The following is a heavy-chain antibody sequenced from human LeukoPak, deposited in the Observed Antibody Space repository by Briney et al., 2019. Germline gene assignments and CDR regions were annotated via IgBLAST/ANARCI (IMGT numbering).Heavy chain of an antibody. CDR3: ANDRQWLNGMDV. J-gene: IGHJ6*02. CDR1: GFTLSRTG. Sequence: GRSLRLSGAASGFTLSRTGMHWVRQAPGKGLEWVAVISYDGSNKYYADSVKGRFTISRDNSKNTLYLQMNSLKAEDTALYYCANDRQWLNGMDVWGQGTTVTVSS. D-gene: IGHD6-19*01. CDR2: ISYDGSNK. V-gene: IGHV3-30*18.